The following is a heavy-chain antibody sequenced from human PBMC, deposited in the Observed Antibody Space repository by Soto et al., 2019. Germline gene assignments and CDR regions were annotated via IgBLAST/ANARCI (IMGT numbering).Heavy chain of an antibody. D-gene: IGHD3-22*01. V-gene: IGHV4-59*01. Sequence: QVQLQESGPGLVKPSETLSLTCAVSGDSISSYYCMWIRQPPGKGLESIGYLYYGRSANYNPSLKSRFALSVDTSTNQCSLTLSSMTAADTAVYYCALRSMAVVPEYWGQGTLVTVSS. J-gene: IGHJ4*02. CDR3: ALRSMAVVPEY. CDR2: LYYGRSA. CDR1: GDSISSYY.